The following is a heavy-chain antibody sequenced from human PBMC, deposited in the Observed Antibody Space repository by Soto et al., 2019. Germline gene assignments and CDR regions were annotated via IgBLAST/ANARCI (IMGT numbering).Heavy chain of an antibody. CDR3: AGSYCGGDCVPYYYYGMDV. CDR1: GGTFSSYA. Sequence: QVQLVQSGAEVKKPGSSVKVSCKASGGTFSSYAISWVRQAPGQGPEWMGGIIPIFGTPNYAQKFQGRVTITADESTSTAYMELSSLRSEDTAVYYCAGSYCGGDCVPYYYYGMDVWGQGTTVTVSS. D-gene: IGHD2-21*02. V-gene: IGHV1-69*01. J-gene: IGHJ6*02. CDR2: IIPIFGTP.